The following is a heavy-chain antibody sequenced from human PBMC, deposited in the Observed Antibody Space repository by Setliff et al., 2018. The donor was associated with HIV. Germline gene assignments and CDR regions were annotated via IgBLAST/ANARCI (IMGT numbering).Heavy chain of an antibody. CDR3: TKDHLSGWASDC. CDR2: IRYDGTNE. D-gene: IGHD6-19*01. V-gene: IGHV3-30*02. J-gene: IGHJ4*02. Sequence: GGSLRLSCRASGFTFSRYAMHWVRQAPGKGLQWVAFIRYDGTNEDYADSVKGRFSISRDNSKYTLSLQMNRLKPEDTAMYYCTKDHLSGWASDCWGQGTLVTVSS. CDR1: GFTFSRYA.